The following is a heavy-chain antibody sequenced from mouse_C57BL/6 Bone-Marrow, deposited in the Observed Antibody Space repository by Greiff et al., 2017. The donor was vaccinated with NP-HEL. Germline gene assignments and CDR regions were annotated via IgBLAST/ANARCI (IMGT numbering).Heavy chain of an antibody. CDR2: IYPRSGNT. D-gene: IGHD1-1*01. J-gene: IGHJ1*03. CDR1: GYTFTSYG. Sequence: VQLQQSGAELARPGASVKLSCKASGYTFTSYGISWVKQRTGQGLEWIGEIYPRSGNTYYNEKFKGKATLTADKSSSTAYMELRSLTSDDSAVYFCARGRYYGSSFYWYFDVWGTGTTVTVSS. V-gene: IGHV1-81*01. CDR3: ARGRYYGSSFYWYFDV.